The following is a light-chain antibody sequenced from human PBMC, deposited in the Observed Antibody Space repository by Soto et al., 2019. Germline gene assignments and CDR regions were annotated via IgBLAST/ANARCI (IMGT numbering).Light chain of an antibody. Sequence: IVLTQSPGTLSLSPGERATLSCRASQSVSGNNLVWYQQKPDQPPRLLIHGASNRATGIPDRFSGSGSGTDFTLTVSSLEPEDFALYFCQQYGNSLWTFGQGTKVEIK. V-gene: IGKV3-20*01. CDR3: QQYGNSLWT. CDR2: GAS. J-gene: IGKJ1*01. CDR1: QSVSGNN.